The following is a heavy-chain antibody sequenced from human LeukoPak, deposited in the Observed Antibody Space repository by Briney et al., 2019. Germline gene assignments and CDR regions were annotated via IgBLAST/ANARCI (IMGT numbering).Heavy chain of an antibody. V-gene: IGHV3-48*02. D-gene: IGHD5-24*01. Sequence: GGSLRLTCTTSGFTSRNYGMTWVRQAPGKGLEWVSYISSSSSTIFYADPVKGRFTISRDDAKNSLDLQMYSLRDEDTAMYYCTKLGNHWADGDYWADGSWGQGTLVTVSS. CDR2: ISSSSSTI. CDR1: GFTSRNYG. CDR3: TKLGNHWADGDYWADGS. J-gene: IGHJ5*02.